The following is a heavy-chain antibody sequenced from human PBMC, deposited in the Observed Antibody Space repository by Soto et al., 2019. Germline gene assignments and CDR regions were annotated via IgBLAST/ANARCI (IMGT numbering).Heavy chain of an antibody. V-gene: IGHV1-18*01. D-gene: IGHD4-17*01. CDR1: GYTFTNYG. J-gene: IGHJ6*01. Sequence: QVQLVQSGTEVKKPGASVKVSCKASGYTFTNYGLYWVRQAPGQRLEWMGWISTYNGNTNYAQKLQGRVTMTTDTSTCTAYMGLRSLRSDDTAVYYCAGDEGNYGDTYYYYGMDVWGRGTTVTVCS. CDR2: ISTYNGNT. CDR3: AGDEGNYGDTYYYYGMDV.